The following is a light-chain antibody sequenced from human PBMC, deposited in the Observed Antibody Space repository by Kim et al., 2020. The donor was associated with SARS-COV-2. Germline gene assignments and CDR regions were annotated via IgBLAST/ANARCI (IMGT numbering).Light chain of an antibody. CDR2: EVS. Sequence: GQSVTISCTGTSSDVGGNNYVSWYQQHPGKAAKFMIYEVSKRPSGVPDRFSGSKSGNTASLTVSGLQAEDEADYYCSSYAGSNNWVFGGGTQLTVL. J-gene: IGLJ3*02. V-gene: IGLV2-8*01. CDR3: SSYAGSNNWV. CDR1: SSDVGGNNY.